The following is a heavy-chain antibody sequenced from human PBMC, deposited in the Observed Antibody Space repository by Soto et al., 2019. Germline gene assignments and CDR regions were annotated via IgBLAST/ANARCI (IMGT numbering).Heavy chain of an antibody. D-gene: IGHD3-10*01. J-gene: IGHJ5*02. CDR1: GFKFNSYG. V-gene: IGHV3-33*01. CDR2: INYDGRDT. CDR3: ARDRFGGTEGTNWLDP. Sequence: QGQLVQSGGGVVQPGRSLRLSCAASGFKFNSYGMHWVRQAPGKGLEWVAVINYDGRDTSYGDSVKGRFTISRDNSKNTLHLQMSSLRVDDTAVYYCARDRFGGTEGTNWLDPWGQGSLVTVSS.